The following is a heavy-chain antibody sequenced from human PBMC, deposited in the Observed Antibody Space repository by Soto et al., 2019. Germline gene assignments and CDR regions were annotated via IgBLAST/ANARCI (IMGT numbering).Heavy chain of an antibody. CDR3: ARRSRPDFYYMDV. J-gene: IGHJ6*03. V-gene: IGHV3-64*01. CDR1: GFTLSGYA. D-gene: IGHD6-6*01. Sequence: GGSLRLSCAASGFTLSGYAMDWVRQAPGKGLEYVSGISSNGVGTYYANSVQGRFTISRDNSKNTVYLQMGSLRPEDMAVYYCARRSRPDFYYMDVWGKGNTVTVSS. CDR2: ISSNGVGT.